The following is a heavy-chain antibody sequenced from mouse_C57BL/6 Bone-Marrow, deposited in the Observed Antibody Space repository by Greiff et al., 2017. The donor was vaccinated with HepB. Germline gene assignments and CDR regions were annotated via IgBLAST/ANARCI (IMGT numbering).Heavy chain of an antibody. Sequence: EVNLVESGGGLVQSGRSLRLSCATSGFTFSDFYMEWVRQAPGKGLEWIAASRNKANDYTTEYSASVKGRFIVSRDTSQSILYLQMNALRAEDTAIYYCARDVITTVVATRYFDVWGTGTTVTVSS. CDR1: GFTFSDFY. CDR2: SRNKANDYTT. D-gene: IGHD1-1*01. J-gene: IGHJ1*03. CDR3: ARDVITTVVATRYFDV. V-gene: IGHV7-1*01.